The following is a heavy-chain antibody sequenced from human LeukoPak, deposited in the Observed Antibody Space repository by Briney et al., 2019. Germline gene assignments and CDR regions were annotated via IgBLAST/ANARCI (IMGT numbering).Heavy chain of an antibody. J-gene: IGHJ4*02. D-gene: IGHD2-2*03. Sequence: GGSLRLSCAASGFTFSSYAMSWVRQAPGKGLERVSFISGGGGSTYYADSVKGRFTISRDNSKNTLYLQMNSLRAEDTAVYYCAKDRTSMDIVVVPAAMSDFGGQGTLVTVSS. CDR3: AKDRTSMDIVVVPAAMSDF. V-gene: IGHV3-23*01. CDR2: ISGGGGST. CDR1: GFTFSSYA.